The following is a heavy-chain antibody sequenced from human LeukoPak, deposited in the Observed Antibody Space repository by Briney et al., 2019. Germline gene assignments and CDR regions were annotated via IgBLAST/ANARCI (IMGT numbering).Heavy chain of an antibody. CDR1: GYTFTGYY. Sequence: ASVKVSCKASGYTFTGYYMHWVRQAPGQGLEWMGWINPNSGGTNYAQKFQGRVTMTRDTSTSTAYMELSRLRSDDTAVYYCARLKGIAAAGYFDYWGQGTLVTVSS. D-gene: IGHD6-13*01. V-gene: IGHV1-2*02. CDR3: ARLKGIAAAGYFDY. CDR2: INPNSGGT. J-gene: IGHJ4*02.